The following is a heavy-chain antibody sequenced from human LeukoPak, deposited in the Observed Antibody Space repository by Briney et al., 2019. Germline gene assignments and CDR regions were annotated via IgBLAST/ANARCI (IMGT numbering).Heavy chain of an antibody. J-gene: IGHJ4*02. CDR3: ARGEMATIY. CDR1: GFTFSAYW. D-gene: IGHD5-24*01. Sequence: HSGGSLRLSCAASGFTFSAYWMHWVRQAPGKGLVWVSRIKSDGSSTNYADSVKGRFTISRDNAKKTLYLQMNSLRAEDTAVYYCARGEMATIYWGQGTLVTVSS. CDR2: IKSDGSST. V-gene: IGHV3-74*01.